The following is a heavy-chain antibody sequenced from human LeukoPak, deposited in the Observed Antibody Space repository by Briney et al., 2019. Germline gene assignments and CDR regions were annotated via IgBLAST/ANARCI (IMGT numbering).Heavy chain of an antibody. CDR1: GYTFTSYY. D-gene: IGHD3-3*02. V-gene: IGHV1-18*04. CDR2: ISAYNGNT. Sequence: ASVKVSCKASGYTFTSYYMHWVRQAPGQGLEWMGWISAYNGNTNYAQKLQGRVTMTTDTSTSTAYMELRSLRSDDTAVYYCARATFMVYYGMDVWGQGTTVTVSS. J-gene: IGHJ6*02. CDR3: ARATFMVYYGMDV.